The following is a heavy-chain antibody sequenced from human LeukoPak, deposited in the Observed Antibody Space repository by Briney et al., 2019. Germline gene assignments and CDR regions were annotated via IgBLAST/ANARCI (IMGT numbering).Heavy chain of an antibody. J-gene: IGHJ4*02. D-gene: IGHD1-26*01. CDR2: IYPADSET. V-gene: IGHV5-51*01. CDR1: GYTFAYYW. CDR3: GRKISGSYYGLDY. Sequence: GESLKISCKVSGYTFAYYWIGWVRQMPGKGLEWMGIIYPADSETRYSPSFQGQVTISVDKSITTAYLQWSSLKASDTAMYYCGRKISGSYYGLDYWGQGTLVSVSS.